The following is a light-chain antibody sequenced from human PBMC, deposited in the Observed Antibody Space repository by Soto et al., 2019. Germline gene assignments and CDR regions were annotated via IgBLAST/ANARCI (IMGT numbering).Light chain of an antibody. CDR2: KAS. CDR1: QTISSW. CDR3: QHYNSXSEA. J-gene: IGKJ1*01. V-gene: IGKV1-5*03. Sequence: DIQMTQSPSTLSGSVGDRVTITCRASQTISSWLEWYQQKPGKAPKLLIYKASTLKSGVPSRFSGSGSGTEFTLTISSLQPDDFATYYCQHYNSXSEAFGQGTKV.